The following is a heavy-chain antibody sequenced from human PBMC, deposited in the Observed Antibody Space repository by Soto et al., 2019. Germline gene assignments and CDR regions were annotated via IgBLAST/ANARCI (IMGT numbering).Heavy chain of an antibody. CDR3: TRDFMGY. Sequence: WRSLSLSCAASGFSFCRCWMSWVRQAPGKGLEWVANIKEDGSVQYYVDSVKGRFTISRDNAKNSLYLQMNSLRADDYALYYCTRDFMGYWGQGTPVTVSS. V-gene: IGHV3-7*05. CDR2: IKEDGSVQ. CDR1: GFSFCRCW. J-gene: IGHJ4*02. D-gene: IGHD3-10*01.